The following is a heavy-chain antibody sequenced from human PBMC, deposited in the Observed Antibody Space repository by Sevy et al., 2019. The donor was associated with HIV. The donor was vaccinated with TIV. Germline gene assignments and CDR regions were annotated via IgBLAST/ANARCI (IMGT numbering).Heavy chain of an antibody. Sequence: GGSLRLSCAASGFTFSSYGMHWVRQAPGKGLEWVAFIRYDGSNKYYAYSVKGRFTISRDNSKNTLYLQMNSLRAEDTAVYYCARGGVWSGYYKGYNWFDPWGQGTLVTVSS. V-gene: IGHV3-30*02. J-gene: IGHJ5*02. CDR1: GFTFSSYG. CDR3: ARGGVWSGYYKGYNWFDP. CDR2: IRYDGSNK. D-gene: IGHD3-3*01.